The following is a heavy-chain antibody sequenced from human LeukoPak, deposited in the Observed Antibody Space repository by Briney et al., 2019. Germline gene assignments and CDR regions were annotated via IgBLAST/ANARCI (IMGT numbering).Heavy chain of an antibody. Sequence: GGSLRLSCAASGFTFSSYGMHWVRQAPGKGLEWVAVIWYDGSNKYYADSVKGRFTISRDNSKNTLYLQMNSLRAEDTAVYYCASTNPNTAMVIYDWGQGTLVTVSS. CDR2: IWYDGSNK. D-gene: IGHD5-18*01. V-gene: IGHV3-33*01. J-gene: IGHJ4*02. CDR1: GFTFSSYG. CDR3: ASTNPNTAMVIYD.